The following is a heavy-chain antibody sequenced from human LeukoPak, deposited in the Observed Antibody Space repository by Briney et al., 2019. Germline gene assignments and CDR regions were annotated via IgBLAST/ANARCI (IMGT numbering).Heavy chain of an antibody. J-gene: IGHJ2*01. CDR2: MSGSGGST. V-gene: IGHV3-23*01. CDR3: AKDGYYDSSAYYYVRYFDL. Sequence: GGSLRLSCAASGFTFTSYGMSWVRQAPGRGLEWVSAMSGSGGSTYYADSVKGRFTISRDNSKNTLYLQMNSLRAEDTAVYYCAKDGYYDSSAYYYVRYFDLWGRGTLVTVSS. CDR1: GFTFTSYG. D-gene: IGHD3-22*01.